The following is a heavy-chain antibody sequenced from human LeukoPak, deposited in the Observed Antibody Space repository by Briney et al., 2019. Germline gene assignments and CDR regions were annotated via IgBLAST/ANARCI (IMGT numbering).Heavy chain of an antibody. CDR3: VKVRYGTGWDF. CDR2: ITSDGENT. Sequence: GGSLRLSCSASGFSFSTHNMHWVRQAPGKGLEFVSGITSDGENTDYLDFVKGRFTITRDNSKNTLYLHMTSLRPEDTAVYFCVKVRYGTGWDFWGPGTLVIVSS. J-gene: IGHJ4*02. D-gene: IGHD3-10*01. CDR1: GFSFSTHN. V-gene: IGHV3-64D*06.